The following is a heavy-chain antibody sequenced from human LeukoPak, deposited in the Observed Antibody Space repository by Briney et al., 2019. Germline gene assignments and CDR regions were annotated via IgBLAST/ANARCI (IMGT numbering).Heavy chain of an antibody. V-gene: IGHV3-21*01. Sequence: GGSLRLSCAASGFTFSSYSMNWVRQAPGKGLEWVSSISSSSSYIYYADSVKGRFTISRDNAKNSLYLQMNSLGAEDTAVYYCARSVLAVAGDFDYWGQGTLVTVSS. CDR1: GFTFSSYS. CDR2: ISSSSSYI. D-gene: IGHD6-19*01. CDR3: ARSVLAVAGDFDY. J-gene: IGHJ4*02.